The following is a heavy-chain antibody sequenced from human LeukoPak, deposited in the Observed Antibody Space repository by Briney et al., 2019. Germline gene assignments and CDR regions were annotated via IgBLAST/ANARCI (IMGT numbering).Heavy chain of an antibody. CDR2: IWYDGSNK. Sequence: GGSLRLSCAASGFTFSSDGMHWVRQAPGKGLEWVAVIWYDGSNKYYADSVKGRFTISRDNSKNTLYLQMNSLRAEDTAVYYCAREKQCSSTSCYTVLYYYGMDVWGQGTTVTVSS. V-gene: IGHV3-33*01. J-gene: IGHJ6*02. D-gene: IGHD2-2*02. CDR1: GFTFSSDG. CDR3: AREKQCSSTSCYTVLYYYGMDV.